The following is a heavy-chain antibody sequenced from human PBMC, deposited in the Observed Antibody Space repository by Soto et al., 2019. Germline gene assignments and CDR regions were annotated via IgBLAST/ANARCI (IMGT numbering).Heavy chain of an antibody. CDR2: IGSDNYTT. D-gene: IGHD3-3*01. Sequence: EVQLLESGGGLIQPGGSLRLSCAASGFTFTNYALSWVRQAPGKGLEWVSSIGSDNYTTYYADSVKGRFTISRDNSKSTFYLKINSLRAEDTAVFYCARDISRDHVSWGGYSYFDNWGQGTLVTVSS. CDR3: ARDISRDHVSWGGYSYFDN. J-gene: IGHJ4*02. CDR1: GFTFTNYA. V-gene: IGHV3-23*01.